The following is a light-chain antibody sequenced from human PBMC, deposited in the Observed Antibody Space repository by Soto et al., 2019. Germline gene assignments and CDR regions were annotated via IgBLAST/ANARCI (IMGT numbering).Light chain of an antibody. CDR2: TAS. CDR3: QQSYSTPIT. V-gene: IGKV1-39*01. J-gene: IGKJ3*01. Sequence: DIPMTQSPSSLSASVGDRVTITCRASQSISSYLNWYQQKPGKAPKLLIYTASSLQGGVPSRFSGSGSGTDFTLTISSLQPEDFATYYCQQSYSTPITFGPGTKVDIK. CDR1: QSISSY.